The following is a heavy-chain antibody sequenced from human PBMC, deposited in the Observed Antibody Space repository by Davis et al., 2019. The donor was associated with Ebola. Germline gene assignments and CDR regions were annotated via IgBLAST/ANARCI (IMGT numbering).Heavy chain of an antibody. D-gene: IGHD3-10*01. CDR3: ARGIGSGSPNY. J-gene: IGHJ4*02. V-gene: IGHV3-21*01. Sequence: GESLKISCAASGFTFSSYSMNWVRQAPGKGLEWVSSISSSSSYIYYADSVKGRFTISRDNAKNTLYLQMNSLRAEDTAVYYCARGIGSGSPNYWGQGTLVTVSS. CDR1: GFTFSSYS. CDR2: ISSSSSYI.